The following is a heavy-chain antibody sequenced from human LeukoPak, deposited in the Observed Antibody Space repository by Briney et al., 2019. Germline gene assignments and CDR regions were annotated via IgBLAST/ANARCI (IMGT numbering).Heavy chain of an antibody. CDR1: GYSFTSYW. J-gene: IGHJ4*02. D-gene: IGHD3-10*01. V-gene: IGHV5-51*01. CDR3: ARQSRDGSKTRGYYFDY. Sequence: GESLKISCQGSGYSFTSYWIGWVRQMPGKGLEWMGIIYLGDSDTSYSPPFQGQVTISAAKSISTAYLQWSSLKATDTAMYYCARQSRDGSKTRGYYFDYWGQGTLVTVSS. CDR2: IYLGDSDT.